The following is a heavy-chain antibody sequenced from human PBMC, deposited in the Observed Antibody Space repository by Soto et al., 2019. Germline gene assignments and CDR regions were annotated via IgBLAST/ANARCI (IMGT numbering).Heavy chain of an antibody. CDR2: IIPVFGRP. J-gene: IGHJ1*01. CDR1: GGTFSGFC. V-gene: IGHV1-69*13. CDR3: AREASGYDF. D-gene: IGHD5-12*01. Sequence: SVKVSCEASGGTFSGFCISWVRQAPGQGLEWMGGIIPVFGRPNYAQRFRGRLTITADESTNTSYMELIDLTSEDTAVYYCAREASGYDFWGQGTQVTVSS.